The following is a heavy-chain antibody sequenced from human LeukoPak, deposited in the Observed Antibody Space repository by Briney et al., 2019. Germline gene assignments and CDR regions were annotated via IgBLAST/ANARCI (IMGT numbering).Heavy chain of an antibody. D-gene: IGHD6-6*01. CDR1: GHSIRSYY. V-gene: IGHV4-59*01. CDR2: ISYSGST. CDR3: ARSEYSGYGLDFDY. Sequence: SETLSLTCSVSGHSIRSYYWSWLRQPPGKGLEGIGYISYSGSTNFNPSLKSRVNISIDTSKNQFSLKMRSVTAADTAVYYCARSEYSGYGLDFDYWGQGILVTVSS. J-gene: IGHJ4*02.